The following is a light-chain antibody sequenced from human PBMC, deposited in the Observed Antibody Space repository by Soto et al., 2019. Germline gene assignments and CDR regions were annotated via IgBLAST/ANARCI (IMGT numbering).Light chain of an antibody. CDR3: QQYRGYSRT. Sequence: DIQTTQSHSTLSESVGDRVTITRPARQSIIAGLAWYQHKTGKAAKLLIYKTSILESGVPSRFSGSGAGTEFTLTINSLQPDDVATYYCQQYRGYSRTFGQGTKVDIK. CDR1: QSIIAG. V-gene: IGKV1-5*03. J-gene: IGKJ1*01. CDR2: KTS.